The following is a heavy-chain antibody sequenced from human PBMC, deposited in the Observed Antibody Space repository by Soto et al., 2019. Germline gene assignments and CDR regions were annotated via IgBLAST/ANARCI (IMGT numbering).Heavy chain of an antibody. CDR3: ARVPDY. J-gene: IGHJ4*02. CDR2: IYHSGST. Sequence: QLQLQESGSGLVKPSQTLSLTCAVSGGSISSGGYSWSWIRQPPGKGLVWIGYIYHSGSTYYNPSPXRXVRLSVCWSTNQFSLKLCSVTAAARAVYYFARVPDYWGQGTLVTVSS. V-gene: IGHV4-30-2*01. CDR1: GGSISSGGYS.